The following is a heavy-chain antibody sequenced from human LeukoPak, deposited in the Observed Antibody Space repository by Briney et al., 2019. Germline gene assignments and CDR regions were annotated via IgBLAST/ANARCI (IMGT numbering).Heavy chain of an antibody. CDR3: AREFGHNRWYFDY. CDR1: GFTFRTYS. D-gene: IGHD5-24*01. J-gene: IGHJ4*02. V-gene: IGHV3-30*03. Sequence: GGSLRLSCTASGFTFRTYSIHWVRQAPGKGLEWVTVVSADGRTQLYSDSVKGRFTISRDNSLNTLHLQMNSLRTEDTAVYYCAREFGHNRWYFDYWGQGALVTVSS. CDR2: VSADGRTQ.